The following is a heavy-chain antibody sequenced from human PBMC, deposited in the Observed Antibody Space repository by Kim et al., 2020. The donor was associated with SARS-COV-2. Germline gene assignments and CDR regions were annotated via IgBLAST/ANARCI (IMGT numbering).Heavy chain of an antibody. CDR2: IYTSGST. J-gene: IGHJ6*02. CDR1: GGSISSYY. D-gene: IGHD3-3*01. CDR3: ARDSEYYDFWSGYYTDYYYGMDV. V-gene: IGHV4-4*07. Sequence: SETLSLTCTVSGGSISSYYWSWIRQPAGKGLEWIGRIYTSGSTNYNPSLKSRVTMSVDTSKNQFSLKLSSVTAADTAVYYCARDSEYYDFWSGYYTDYYYGMDVWGQGTTVTVSS.